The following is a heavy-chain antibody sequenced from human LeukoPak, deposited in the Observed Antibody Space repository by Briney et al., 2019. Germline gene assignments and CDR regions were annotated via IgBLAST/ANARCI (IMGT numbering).Heavy chain of an antibody. V-gene: IGHV1-2*02. J-gene: IGHJ4*02. D-gene: IGHD1-26*01. CDR2: INPNSGGT. CDR3: AREGPIVGATHLVDY. CDR1: GYTFTDYY. Sequence: ASVKVSCKASGYTFTDYYMHWVRQAPGQGLEWMGWINPNSGGTNYSQKFQGRVTMTRDTSISTAYMELSRLRSDDTAVYYCAREGPIVGATHLVDYWGQGTLVTVSS.